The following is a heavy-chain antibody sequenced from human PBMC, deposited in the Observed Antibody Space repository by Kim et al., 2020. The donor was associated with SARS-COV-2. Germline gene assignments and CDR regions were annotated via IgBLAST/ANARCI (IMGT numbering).Heavy chain of an antibody. V-gene: IGHV3-66*01. CDR3: AREKYSSGPWYYYYGMDV. CDR1: GFTVSSNY. Sequence: GGSLRLSCAASGFTVSSNYMSWVRQAPGKGLEWVSVIYSGGSTYYADSVKGRFTISRDNSKNTLYLQMNSLRAEDTAVYYCAREKYSSGPWYYYYGMDVWGQGTTVTVSS. D-gene: IGHD6-19*01. CDR2: IYSGGST. J-gene: IGHJ6*02.